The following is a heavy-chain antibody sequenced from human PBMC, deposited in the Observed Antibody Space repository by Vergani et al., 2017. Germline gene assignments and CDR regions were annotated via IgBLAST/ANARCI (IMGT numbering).Heavy chain of an antibody. CDR2: IYYSGST. CDR3: ARDNGYGATLPYYYYYMDV. D-gene: IGHD4/OR15-4a*01. J-gene: IGHJ6*03. V-gene: IGHV4-31*03. Sequence: QVQLQESGPGLVKPSQTLSLTCTVSGCSISSGGYYWSWIRQHPGKGLEWIGYIYYSGSTYYNPSLKSRVTISVDTSKNQFSLKLSSVTAADTAVYYCARDNGYGATLPYYYYYMDVWGKGTTVTVSS. CDR1: GCSISSGGYY.